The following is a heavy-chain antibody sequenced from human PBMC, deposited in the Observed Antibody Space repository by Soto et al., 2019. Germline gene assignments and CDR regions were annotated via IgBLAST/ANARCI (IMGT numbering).Heavy chain of an antibody. CDR3: AKTGGGQGGGWHFDY. J-gene: IGHJ4*02. CDR1: GFTSNNYA. D-gene: IGHD6-19*01. CDR2: ITGGGSTT. Sequence: EVQLLESGGGLVQPGGSLRLSCAASGFTSNNYAMSWVRQAPGKGLEWVSGITGGGSTTYYADSVKGRFTISRDNSKNTLYLQMNPLGAEDTAVYYCAKTGGGQGGGWHFDYWGQGTLVTVSS. V-gene: IGHV3-23*01.